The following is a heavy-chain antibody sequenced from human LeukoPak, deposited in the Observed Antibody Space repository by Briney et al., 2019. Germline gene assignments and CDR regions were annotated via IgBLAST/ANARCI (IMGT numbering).Heavy chain of an antibody. V-gene: IGHV1-24*01. J-gene: IGHJ4*02. D-gene: IGHD3-22*01. CDR3: ATGSRDSSGYYRSFFDY. CDR1: GYTLTELS. CDR2: SDPEDGET. Sequence: ASVKVSCKVSGYTLTELSMHWVRQAPGKGLEWMGGSDPEDGETIYAQKFQGRVTMTEDTSTDTAYMELSSLRSEDTAVYYCATGSRDSSGYYRSFFDYWGQGTLVTVSS.